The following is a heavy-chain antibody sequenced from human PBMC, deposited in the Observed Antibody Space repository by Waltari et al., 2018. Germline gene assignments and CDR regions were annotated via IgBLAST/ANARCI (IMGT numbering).Heavy chain of an antibody. CDR2: INADNGDT. V-gene: IGHV1-3*01. J-gene: IGHJ4*02. CDR1: GYHFNNSG. D-gene: IGHD1-1*01. CDR3: ARGLHRTAWIVDY. Sequence: QVQLVQSGAEVKKPGASVKVSCMTFGYHFNNSGMHWVPQAPGQRLEWMGWINADNGDTQYSPKFQIRVTFTRDTFASTVYMELSSLTSEDTAVYYCARGLHRTAWIVDYWGQGTLVTVSS.